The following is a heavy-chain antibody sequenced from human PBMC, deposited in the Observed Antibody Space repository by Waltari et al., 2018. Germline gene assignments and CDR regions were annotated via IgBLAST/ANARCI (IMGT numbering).Heavy chain of an antibody. D-gene: IGHD3-22*01. CDR1: GYTFTGYY. V-gene: IGHV1-8*02. CDR3: ARGWGRITMIVVRAFDI. CDR2: RNPNSVNP. J-gene: IGHJ3*02. Sequence: QVQLVQSGAEVKKPGASVKVSCKASGYTFTGYYMHWVRQAPGQGLEWMGWRNPNSVNPVYAQKFQGRVTMTRNTSISTAYMELSSLRSEDTAVYYCARGWGRITMIVVRAFDIWGQGTMVTVSS.